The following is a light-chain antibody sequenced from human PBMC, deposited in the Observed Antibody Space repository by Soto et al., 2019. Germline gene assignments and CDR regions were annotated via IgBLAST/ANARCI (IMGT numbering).Light chain of an antibody. CDR1: QSISSW. CDR2: DAS. CDR3: QQYHSYWT. V-gene: IGKV1-5*01. Sequence: DIKMTQSPSTLSAYVGDRVSITCRASQSISSWLAWYRQKPGKAPKLLIYDASSLESGVPQRFSGDGSGTDFTPPISSLQTDDFSTYDCQQYHSYWTFGQGTKVDIK. J-gene: IGKJ1*01.